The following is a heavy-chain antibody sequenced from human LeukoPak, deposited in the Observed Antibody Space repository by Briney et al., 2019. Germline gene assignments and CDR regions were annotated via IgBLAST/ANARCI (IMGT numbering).Heavy chain of an antibody. D-gene: IGHD1-26*01. J-gene: IGHJ3*02. CDR3: TTTSGSKDAFDI. Sequence: GGSLRLSCAASGFTFSGSAMHWVRQASGKGLEWVGRIRSKANSYATAYAASVKGRFTISRDDSKNTLYLQMNSLKTEDTAVYYCTTTSGSKDAFDIWGQGTMVTVSS. CDR1: GFTFSGSA. V-gene: IGHV3-73*01. CDR2: IRSKANSYAT.